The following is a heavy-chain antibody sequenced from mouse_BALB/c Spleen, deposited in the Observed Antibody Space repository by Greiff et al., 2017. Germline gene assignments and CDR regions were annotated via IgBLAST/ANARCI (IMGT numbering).Heavy chain of an antibody. D-gene: IGHD2-2*01. J-gene: IGHJ4*01. CDR2: INPYNDGT. CDR3: ATIWLRDAMDY. Sequence: EVQLQQSGPELVKPGASVKMSCKASGYTFTSYVMHWVKQKPGQGPEWIGYINPYNDGTKYNEKFKGKATLTSDKSSSTAYMELSSLTSEDSAVYYCATIWLRDAMDYWGQGTSVTVSS. CDR1: GYTFTSYV. V-gene: IGHV1-14*01.